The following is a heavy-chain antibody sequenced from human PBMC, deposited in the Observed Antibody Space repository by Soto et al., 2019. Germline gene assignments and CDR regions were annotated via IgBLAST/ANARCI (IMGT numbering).Heavy chain of an antibody. J-gene: IGHJ5*02. V-gene: IGHV3-23*01. CDR2: ITGSGSST. Sequence: LRLSCAASGFTFSSYAMSWVRQAPGKGLEWVSSITGSGSSTFYADSAKGRFSISRDNSKNTLYLQMNSLRAEDTAVYYCAKDWDGGWFDPWGQGTLVTVSS. D-gene: IGHD1-26*01. CDR3: AKDWDGGWFDP. CDR1: GFTFSSYA.